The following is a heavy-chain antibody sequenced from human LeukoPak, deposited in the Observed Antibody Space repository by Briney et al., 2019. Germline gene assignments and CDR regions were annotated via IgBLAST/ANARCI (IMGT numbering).Heavy chain of an antibody. CDR1: GRSFSGYY. Sequence: PSETLSLTCAVYGRSFSGYYWSWIRQPPGKGLEWIGEINHSGSTNYNPSLKSRVTISVDTSKNQFSLKLSSVTAADTAVYYCARPAWGAVAGTSFDYWGQGTLVTVSS. V-gene: IGHV4-34*01. J-gene: IGHJ4*02. CDR3: ARPAWGAVAGTSFDY. CDR2: INHSGST. D-gene: IGHD6-19*01.